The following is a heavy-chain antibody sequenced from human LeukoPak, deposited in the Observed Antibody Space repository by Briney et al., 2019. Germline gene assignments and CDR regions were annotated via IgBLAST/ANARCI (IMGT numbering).Heavy chain of an antibody. J-gene: IGHJ4*02. CDR1: GGSFSAYS. Sequence: SETLSLTCAVYGGSFSAYSWSWIRQPPGTGLEWIGEINHGGIANYNPSLRSRVTISVDTSTNQFSLGLSSVTAADTAVYYCARGLSFFDYWGQGTLVTASS. D-gene: IGHD3-16*01. CDR2: INHGGIA. CDR3: ARGLSFFDY. V-gene: IGHV4-34*01.